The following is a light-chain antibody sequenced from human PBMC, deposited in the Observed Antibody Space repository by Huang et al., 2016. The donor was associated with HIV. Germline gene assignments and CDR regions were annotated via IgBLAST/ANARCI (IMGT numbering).Light chain of an antibody. V-gene: IGKV3-15*01. J-gene: IGKJ1*01. Sequence: TLSVSPGERATLSCRASQSVSSNLAWYQQKPGQTPRLLIYGASTRATGIPARFSGSGSGTEFTLTISSLQSEDFAVYYCQQYNNWRTFGQGTKVEIK. CDR3: QQYNNWRT. CDR1: QSVSSN. CDR2: GAS.